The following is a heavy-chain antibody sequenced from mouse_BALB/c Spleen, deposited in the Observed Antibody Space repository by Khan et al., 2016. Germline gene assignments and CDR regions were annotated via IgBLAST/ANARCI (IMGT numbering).Heavy chain of an antibody. J-gene: IGHJ3*01. CDR1: GFNIKDSY. CDR3: ARSCYVCFAY. V-gene: IGHV14-3*02. Sequence: VQLQQPGAELVKPGASVKLSCTASGFNIKDSYMHWVKQRPEQGLEWIGRIDPENGNTKYDPKFQDKASVTAETSSNTAYLQLSSLTSEDTAVYYCARSCYVCFAYWGQGTMLTVSA. CDR2: IDPENGNT. D-gene: IGHD1-1*01.